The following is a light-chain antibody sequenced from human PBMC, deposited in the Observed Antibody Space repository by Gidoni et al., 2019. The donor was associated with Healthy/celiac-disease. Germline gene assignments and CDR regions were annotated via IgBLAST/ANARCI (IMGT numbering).Light chain of an antibody. CDR2: GVS. J-gene: IGKJ1*01. V-gene: IGKV3-15*01. Sequence: EIVMTQSPATLSVSQGERVTLSCRASQSVGSNLAWFQQEPVQAPRHRIDGVSTRATGIPARFSGIGFGTEFPLTISSLQSEDFAVYYCQQYNDWPRTFGQGTKVEIK. CDR3: QQYNDWPRT. CDR1: QSVGSN.